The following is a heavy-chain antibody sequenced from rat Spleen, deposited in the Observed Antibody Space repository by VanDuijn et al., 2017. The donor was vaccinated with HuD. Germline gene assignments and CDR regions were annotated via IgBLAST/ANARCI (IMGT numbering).Heavy chain of an antibody. CDR3: VREDLGVDY. CDR1: GFNFNDYW. D-gene: IGHD4-3*01. V-gene: IGHV4-2*01. CDR2: INKDSRTI. J-gene: IGHJ1*01. Sequence: EVKLVESGGGLVQPGRSLKLSCAASGFNFNDYWMGWVRQAPGKGLEWVGEINKDSRTIKYAPSLKDKFTISRDNAQNTLYLQMSKLGSEDTAIYYCVREDLGVDYWGPGTMVTVSS.